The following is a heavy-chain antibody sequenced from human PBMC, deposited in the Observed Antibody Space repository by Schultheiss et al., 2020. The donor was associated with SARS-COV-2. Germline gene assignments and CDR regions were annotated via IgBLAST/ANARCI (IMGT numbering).Heavy chain of an antibody. Sequence: GGSLRLSCAASGFTFSSYWMSWVRQAPGKGLEWVANIKQDGSEKYYVDSVKGRFTISRDNAKNSLYLQMNSLRAEDTAVYYCAGETAYYDFWSGYTPLYYMGVWGKGTTVTVSS. V-gene: IGHV3-7*01. CDR3: AGETAYYDFWSGYTPLYYMGV. D-gene: IGHD3-3*01. J-gene: IGHJ6*03. CDR2: IKQDGSEK. CDR1: GFTFSSYW.